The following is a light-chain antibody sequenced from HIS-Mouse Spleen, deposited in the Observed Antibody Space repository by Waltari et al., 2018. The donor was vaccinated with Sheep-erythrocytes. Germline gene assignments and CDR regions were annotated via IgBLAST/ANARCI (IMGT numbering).Light chain of an antibody. V-gene: IGLV3-21*02. CDR3: YSTDSSGNHWV. CDR1: NIGSTS. CDR2: DDS. J-gene: IGLJ3*02. Sequence: SYVLTPPPSVSVAPGQTAMITCGGNNIGSTSVHWYQQKPGQAPVLVVYDDSDRPSGIPERFSGSSSGTMATLTISGAQVEDDADYYCYSTDSSGNHWVFGGGTKLTVL.